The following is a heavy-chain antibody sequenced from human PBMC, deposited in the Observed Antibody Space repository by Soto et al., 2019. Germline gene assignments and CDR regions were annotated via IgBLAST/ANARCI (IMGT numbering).Heavy chain of an antibody. V-gene: IGHV2-70*01. CDR2: IDWDDDK. CDR1: GFSLSTSGMC. D-gene: IGHD3-9*01. J-gene: IGHJ6*02. CDR3: ARIPTYYDILTGYRYYYGMDV. Sequence: GPTPVNPTQTLTLTCTFSGFSLSTSGMCVSWIRQPPGKALEWLALIDWDDDKYYSTSLKTRLTISKDTSKNQVVLTMTNMDPVDTATYYCARIPTYYDILTGYRYYYGMDVWGQGTTVTSP.